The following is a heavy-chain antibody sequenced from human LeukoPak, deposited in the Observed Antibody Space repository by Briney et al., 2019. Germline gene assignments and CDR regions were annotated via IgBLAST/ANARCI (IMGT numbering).Heavy chain of an antibody. CDR2: ISGDGGST. J-gene: IGHJ3*02. V-gene: IGHV3-43*02. Sequence: LTGGSLRLSCAASGFTFDDYAMHWVRQAPGKGLEWVSLISGDGGSTYYADSVKGRFTISRDNSKNSLYLQMNSLRTEDTGLYYCAKDIELDTAGFDIWGQGTMVTVSS. CDR1: GFTFDDYA. CDR3: AKDIELDTAGFDI. D-gene: IGHD5-18*01.